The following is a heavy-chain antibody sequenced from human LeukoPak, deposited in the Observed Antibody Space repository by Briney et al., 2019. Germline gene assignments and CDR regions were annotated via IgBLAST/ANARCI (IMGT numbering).Heavy chain of an antibody. V-gene: IGHV3-23*01. J-gene: IGHJ4*02. CDR3: AKLVSNSAYSSSWDESDY. D-gene: IGHD6-13*01. CDR2: IGGSGGST. CDR1: GFTFSSYA. Sequence: PGGSLRLSCAASGFTFSSYAMSWVRQAPGKGLEWVSAIGGSGGSTYYADSVKGRFTISRDNSKNTLYLQMNSLRAEDTAVYYCAKLVSNSAYSSSWDESDYWGQGTLVTVSS.